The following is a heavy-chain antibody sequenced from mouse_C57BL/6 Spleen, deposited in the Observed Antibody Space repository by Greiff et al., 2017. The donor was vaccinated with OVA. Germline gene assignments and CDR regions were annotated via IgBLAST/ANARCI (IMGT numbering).Heavy chain of an antibody. D-gene: IGHD1-1*01. CDR3: ARHWDYYGSSYLDY. CDR2: ISGGGGNT. CDR1: GFTFSSYT. J-gene: IGHJ2*01. V-gene: IGHV5-9*01. Sequence: EVNVVESGGGLVKPGGSLKLSCAASGFTFSSYTMSWVRQTPEKRLEWVATISGGGGNTYYPDSVKGRFTISRDNAKNTLYLQMSSLRSEDTALYYCARHWDYYGSSYLDYWGQGTTLTVSS.